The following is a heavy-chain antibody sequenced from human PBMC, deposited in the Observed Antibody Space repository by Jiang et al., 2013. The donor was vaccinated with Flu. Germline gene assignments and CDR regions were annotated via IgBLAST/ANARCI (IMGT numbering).Heavy chain of an antibody. J-gene: IGHJ4*02. V-gene: IGHV1-3*01. Sequence: FQGRVTITRDTSASTAYMELSSLRSEDTAVYYCARDQGSGSYYKRLDYWGQGTLVTVSS. CDR3: ARDQGSGSYYKRLDY. D-gene: IGHD3-10*01.